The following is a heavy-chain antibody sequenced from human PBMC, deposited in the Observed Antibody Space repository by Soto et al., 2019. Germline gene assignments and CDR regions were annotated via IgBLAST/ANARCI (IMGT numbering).Heavy chain of an antibody. CDR1: GFSFSNYG. D-gene: IGHD3-9*01. V-gene: IGHV3-30*18. CDR3: AKSGAENYDILTGYYS. Sequence: GGSLRLSCAASGFSFSNYGMHWVRQAPGKGLEWVAMMSYDGRNKFHADSVKGRFTVSRDNSKNTLYLQMNSLRVEDTAVYYCAKSGAENYDILTGYYSWGQGTLVTVSS. CDR2: MSYDGRNK. J-gene: IGHJ4*02.